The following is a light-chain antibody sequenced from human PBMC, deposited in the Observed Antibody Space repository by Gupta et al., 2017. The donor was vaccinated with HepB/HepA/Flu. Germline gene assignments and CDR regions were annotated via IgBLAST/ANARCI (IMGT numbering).Light chain of an antibody. CDR3: QVWDNSAGV. CDR2: RDS. CDR1: NIGSKN. V-gene: IGLV3-9*01. J-gene: IGLJ3*02. Sequence: SYELTRPLSVSVALGQTARITCGGNNIGSKNVHWYQQRPGQAPVLDIYRDSGRPSGIPERVSGSNSGNTVTLTSSGAQAGDESYYSCQVWDNSAGVFGGGTKLTVL.